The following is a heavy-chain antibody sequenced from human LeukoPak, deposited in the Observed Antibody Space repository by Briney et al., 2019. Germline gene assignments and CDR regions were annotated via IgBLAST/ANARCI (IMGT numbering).Heavy chain of an antibody. V-gene: IGHV3-23*01. J-gene: IGHJ6*03. CDR1: GCTFSSYA. CDR2: ISGSGGST. CDR3: AKGSEWLLHYYYYYYMDV. Sequence: QSGGSLRLSCAASGCTFSSYAMSWVRQAPGKGLEWVSAISGSGGSTYYADSVKGRFTISRDNSKNTLYLQMNSLRAEDTAVYYCAKGSEWLLHYYYYYYMDVWGKGTTVTVSS. D-gene: IGHD3-3*01.